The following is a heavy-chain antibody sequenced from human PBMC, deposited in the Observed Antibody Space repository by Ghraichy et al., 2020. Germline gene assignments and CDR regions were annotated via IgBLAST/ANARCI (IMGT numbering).Heavy chain of an antibody. CDR2: INHSGST. D-gene: IGHD3-3*01. CDR1: GGSFSGYY. J-gene: IGHJ4*02. Sequence: SETLSLTCAVYGGSFSGYYWSWIRQPPGKGLEWIGEINHSGSTNYNPSLKSRVTISVDTSKNQFSLKLSSVTAADTAVYYCRNYDFWSGARGLDYWGQGTLVTVSS. V-gene: IGHV4-34*01. CDR3: RNYDFWSGARGLDY.